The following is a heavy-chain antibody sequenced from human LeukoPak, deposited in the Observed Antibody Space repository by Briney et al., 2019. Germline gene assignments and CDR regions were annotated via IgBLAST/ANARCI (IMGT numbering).Heavy chain of an antibody. D-gene: IGHD2-2*01. CDR2: INPKSGGT. CDR3: ARDRLVPAATFDY. V-gene: IGHV1-2*02. J-gene: IGHJ4*02. Sequence: ASVKVSCKASGYTFTSYYMHWVRQAPGQGLEWMGWINPKSGGTNYAQKFQGRVTMSRDTSISTAYMELSRLRSDDTAVYYCARDRLVPAATFDYWGQGTLVTVSS. CDR1: GYTFTSYY.